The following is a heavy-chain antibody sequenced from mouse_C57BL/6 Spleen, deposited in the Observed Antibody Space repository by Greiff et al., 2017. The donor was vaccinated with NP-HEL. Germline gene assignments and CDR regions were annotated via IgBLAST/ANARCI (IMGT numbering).Heavy chain of an antibody. Sequence: EVQLQESGAELVRPGASVKLSCTASGFNIKDDYMHWVKQRPEQGLEWIGWIDPEKGDTEYASKFQGKATITADTSSNTAYLQLSSLTSEDTAVYYCTLRGGNYGGAMDYWGQGTSVTVSS. D-gene: IGHD2-1*01. CDR3: TLRGGNYGGAMDY. CDR1: GFNIKDDY. CDR2: IDPEKGDT. V-gene: IGHV14-4*01. J-gene: IGHJ4*01.